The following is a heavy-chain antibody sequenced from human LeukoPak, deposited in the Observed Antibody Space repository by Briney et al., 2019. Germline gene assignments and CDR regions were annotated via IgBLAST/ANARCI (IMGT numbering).Heavy chain of an antibody. V-gene: IGHV4-59*11. CDR2: IYYSRST. Sequence: SETLSLTCTVSGGSISSHYWSWIRQPPGKGLEGIGYIYYSRSTNYNPSLKSRVTISVDTSKNQFSLKLSSVTAAATAVYYCARAPSGWYYFDYWGQGTLVTVSS. CDR3: ARAPSGWYYFDY. J-gene: IGHJ4*02. CDR1: GGSISSHY. D-gene: IGHD6-19*01.